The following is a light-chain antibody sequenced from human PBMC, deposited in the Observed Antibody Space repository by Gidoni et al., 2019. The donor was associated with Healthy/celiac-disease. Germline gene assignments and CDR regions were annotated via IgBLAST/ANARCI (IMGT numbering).Light chain of an antibody. V-gene: IGKV1-39*01. CDR2: AAS. Sequence: DIQMTQSPSSLSASVGDRVTITCRASQSISSYLKWYQQKPGKAPKLLIYAASSLQSGVPSRFSSSRSGREVTLIISSMQPEDVATNYCQQSYSTHPLTFGGGTKVEIK. CDR1: QSISSY. CDR3: QQSYSTHPLT. J-gene: IGKJ4*02.